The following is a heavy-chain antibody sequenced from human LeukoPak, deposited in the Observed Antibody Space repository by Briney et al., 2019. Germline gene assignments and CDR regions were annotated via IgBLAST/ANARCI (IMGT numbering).Heavy chain of an antibody. J-gene: IGHJ6*02. V-gene: IGHV3-48*03. Sequence: GGSLRLSCAASGFTFSSYEMNWVRQAPGEGLEWVSYISSSGSTIYYADSVKGRFTISRDNAKNSLYLQMNSLRAEDTAVYYCARDDPTGRDDYVYYYYYYGMDVWGQGTTVTVSS. CDR1: GFTFSSYE. D-gene: IGHD5-24*01. CDR3: ARDDPTGRDDYVYYYYYYGMDV. CDR2: ISSSGSTI.